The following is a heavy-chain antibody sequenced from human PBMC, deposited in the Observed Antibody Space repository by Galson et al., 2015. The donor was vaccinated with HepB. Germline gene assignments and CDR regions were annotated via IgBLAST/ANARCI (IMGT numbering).Heavy chain of an antibody. J-gene: IGHJ4*02. Sequence: SLRLSCAASGFTFSSYAMSWVRQAPGKGLEWVSAISADGGSPYYADSVKGRFTISRGNSENTLYLQMNSLRAEDTAVYYCAKDQTRYCSGGSCYSGFDYWGQGTLVTVSS. V-gene: IGHV3-23*01. CDR2: ISADGGSP. CDR1: GFTFSSYA. CDR3: AKDQTRYCSGGSCYSGFDY. D-gene: IGHD2-15*01.